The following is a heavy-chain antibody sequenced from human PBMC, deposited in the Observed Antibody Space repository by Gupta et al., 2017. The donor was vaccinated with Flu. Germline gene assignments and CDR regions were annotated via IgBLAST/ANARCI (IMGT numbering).Heavy chain of an antibody. Sequence: GYADSVKGRFTISRDNAKKIVYLQMHSLRPEDTAKYYCTISGSGEGWCDPWGQGTPVTVSP. CDR3: TISGSGEGWCDP. D-gene: IGHD1-26*01. J-gene: IGHJ5*02. V-gene: IGHV3-9*01.